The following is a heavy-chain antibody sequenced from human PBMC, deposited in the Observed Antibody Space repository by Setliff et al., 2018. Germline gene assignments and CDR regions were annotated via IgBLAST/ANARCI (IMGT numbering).Heavy chain of an antibody. D-gene: IGHD5-12*01. CDR3: ARGYSGYDYLNPFDY. CDR2: IYYSGST. Sequence: PSETLSLTCTVSGGSISSSSYYWGWIRQPPGKGLEWIGSIYYSGSTYYNPSLKSRVTISVDTSKNQFSLKLSSVTAADTAVYYCARGYSGYDYLNPFDYWGQGTLVTVSS. CDR1: GGSISSSSYY. V-gene: IGHV4-39*01. J-gene: IGHJ4*02.